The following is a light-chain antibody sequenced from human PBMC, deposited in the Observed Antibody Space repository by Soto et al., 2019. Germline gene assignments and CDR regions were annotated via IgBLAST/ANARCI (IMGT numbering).Light chain of an antibody. CDR3: QQLNSYPLT. CDR1: QGISNH. Sequence: DLQLTQSPSFLSASVGDRVTITCRASQGISNHLAWYQQKPGKAPKLLIYAASTLQSGVTSRFSGSGSGTEFTLTISSLQPEDFATYSCQQLNSYPLTFGGGTKVEIK. J-gene: IGKJ4*01. V-gene: IGKV1-9*01. CDR2: AAS.